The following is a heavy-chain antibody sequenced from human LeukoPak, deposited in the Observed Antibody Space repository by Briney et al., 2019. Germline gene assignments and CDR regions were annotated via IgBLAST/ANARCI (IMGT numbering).Heavy chain of an antibody. CDR3: ARGHSTMVRGVSYGMDV. D-gene: IGHD3-10*01. Sequence: ASVKVSCKASGYTFTSYDINWVRQATGQGLEWMGWMNPNSGNTGYAQKFQGRVTITRNTSISTAHMELSSLRSEDTAVYYCARGHSTMVRGVSYGMDVWGQGTTVTVSS. V-gene: IGHV1-8*03. CDR1: GYTFTSYD. J-gene: IGHJ6*02. CDR2: MNPNSGNT.